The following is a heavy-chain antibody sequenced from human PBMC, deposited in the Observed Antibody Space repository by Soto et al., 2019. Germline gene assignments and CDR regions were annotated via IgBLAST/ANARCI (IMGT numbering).Heavy chain of an antibody. CDR3: VRDGTKTLRDWFDP. CDR2: IYATGTT. V-gene: IGHV4-4*07. Sequence: PSETLSLTCPVSGSSISGFYWSWIRKSAGKGLEWIGRIYATGTTDYNPSLKSRVMMSVDTSKKQFSLKLRSVTAAVTAVYYCVRDGTKTLRDWFDPWGQGISVTVSS. D-gene: IGHD1-1*01. J-gene: IGHJ5*02. CDR1: GSSISGFY.